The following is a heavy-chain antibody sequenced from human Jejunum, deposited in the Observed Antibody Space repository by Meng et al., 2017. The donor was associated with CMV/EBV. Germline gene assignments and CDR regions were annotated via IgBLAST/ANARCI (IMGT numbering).Heavy chain of an antibody. CDR1: GFPFSSSA. D-gene: IGHD4/OR15-4a*01. J-gene: IGHJ5*02. CDR3: ARVRYSAGWQFDL. V-gene: IGHV3-23*01. Sequence: ASGFPFSSSAMSWVRQSPGKGLGWVSALTVNSDSAYYAGSVKGRFSISRDNPENTLFLQMNSLTAEDTAVYYCARVRYSAGWQFDLWGQGTLVTVSS. CDR2: LTVNSDSA.